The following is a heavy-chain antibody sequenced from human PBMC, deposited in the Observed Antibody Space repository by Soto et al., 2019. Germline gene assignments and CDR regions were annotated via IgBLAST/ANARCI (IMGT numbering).Heavy chain of an antibody. D-gene: IGHD2-15*01. Sequence: EVQLLESGGGLVQPGGSLRLSCAASGFTFSSYAMSWVRQAPGKGLEWVSAISGSGGSTYYTDSVKGRFTISRDASKTTLYLQMNSLRAEDTAVYYCAKEGVRYCGSVTCYGILGHWGQGALVTASS. V-gene: IGHV3-23*01. CDR1: GFTFSSYA. CDR2: ISGSGGST. CDR3: AKEGVRYCGSVTCYGILGH. J-gene: IGHJ4*02.